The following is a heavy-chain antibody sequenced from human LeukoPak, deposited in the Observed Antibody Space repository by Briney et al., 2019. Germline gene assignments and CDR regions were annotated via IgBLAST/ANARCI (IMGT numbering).Heavy chain of an antibody. CDR3: ARDLIFRGISGYGLDYYYYYMDV. CDR1: GYTFTGYY. Sequence: GASVKVSCKASGYTFTGYYMHWVRQAPGQGLEWMGGIIPIFGTANYAQKFQGRVTITADESTSTAYMELSSLRSEDTAVYYCARDLIFRGISGYGLDYYYYYMDVWGKGTTVTVSS. CDR2: IIPIFGTA. V-gene: IGHV1-69*13. D-gene: IGHD5-12*01. J-gene: IGHJ6*03.